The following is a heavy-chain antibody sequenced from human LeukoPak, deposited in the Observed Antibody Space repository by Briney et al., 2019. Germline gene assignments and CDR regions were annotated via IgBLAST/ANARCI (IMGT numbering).Heavy chain of an antibody. CDR1: GFTFSSYA. V-gene: IGHV3-23*01. Sequence: PGGSLRLSCAASGFTFSSYAMSWVRQAPGKGLEWVSSISGSGGTTYYADSVRGQFTISRVDSKNTLYLQMNSLRVEDTAVYYCAKRLGDYWGQGTLVTVSS. CDR3: AKRLGDY. J-gene: IGHJ4*02. CDR2: ISGSGGTT. D-gene: IGHD3-10*01.